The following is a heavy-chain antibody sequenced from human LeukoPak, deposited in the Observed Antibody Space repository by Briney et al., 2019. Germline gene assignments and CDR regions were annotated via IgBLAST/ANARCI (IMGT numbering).Heavy chain of an antibody. V-gene: IGHV4-39*01. Sequence: SETLSLTCTVSGGSISSSSYYWGWIRQPPGKGLEWIGSIYYSGGTYYNPSLKSRVTISVDTSKNQFSLKLSSVTAADTAVYYCARRSGCSSTYCSNWFDPWGQGTLVTVSS. CDR3: ARRSGCSSTYCSNWFDP. CDR2: IYYSGGT. J-gene: IGHJ5*02. D-gene: IGHD2-2*01. CDR1: GGSISSSSYY.